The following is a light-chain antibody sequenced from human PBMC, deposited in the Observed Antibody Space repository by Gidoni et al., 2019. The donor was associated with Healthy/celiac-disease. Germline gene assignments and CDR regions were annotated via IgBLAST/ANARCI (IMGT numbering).Light chain of an antibody. V-gene: IGKV1-33*01. CDR3: QQYDNLPPFT. CDR1: QDISNY. CDR2: DAS. Sequence: DIQMTQSQSSLSASVGDRVTITCQASQDISNYLNWYQQKPGKAPKLLIYDASNLETGVPSRFSGSGSGTDFTFTISSLQPEDIATYYCQQYDNLPPFTFGPGTKVEIK. J-gene: IGKJ3*01.